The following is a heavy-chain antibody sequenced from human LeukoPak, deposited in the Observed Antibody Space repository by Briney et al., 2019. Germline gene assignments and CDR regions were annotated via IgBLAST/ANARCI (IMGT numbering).Heavy chain of an antibody. CDR1: GGSISSSNW. V-gene: IGHV4-4*02. J-gene: IGHJ5*02. Sequence: PSETLSLTCAVSGGSISSSNWWSWVRQPPGKGLEWIGEIYHSGSTNYNPSLKSRVTISVDTSKNQFSLKLSSVTATDTAVYYCARRRAGRDWFDPWGQGTPVTVSS. CDR2: IYHSGST. D-gene: IGHD6-19*01. CDR3: ARRRAGRDWFDP.